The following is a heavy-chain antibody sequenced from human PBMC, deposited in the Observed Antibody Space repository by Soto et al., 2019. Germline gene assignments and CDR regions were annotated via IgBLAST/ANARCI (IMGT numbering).Heavy chain of an antibody. CDR3: ARHDYSDRAFDL. V-gene: IGHV4-61*08. J-gene: IGHJ3*01. CDR2: IQYSGDT. CDR1: GGSVGSGAYY. D-gene: IGHD3-22*01. Sequence: SETLSLTCIVSGGSVGSGAYYWSWIRQPPGNALEWIGYIQYSGDTNYNSSLKSRVTISVDVSRNRFSLKLTSVTAADTAFYYCARHDYSDRAFDLWGQGTMVTVSS.